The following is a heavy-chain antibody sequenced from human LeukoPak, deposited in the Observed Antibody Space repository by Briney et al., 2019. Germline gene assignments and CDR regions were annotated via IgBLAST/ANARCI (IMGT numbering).Heavy chain of an antibody. CDR1: GGSVSRGSYY. Sequence: PSETLSLTCNVSGGSVSRGSYYWSWIRQPPGKGLEWIGYIYYSGSTNYNPSLKSRVTISVDTSKNQFSLRLSSVTAADTAVYYCARGTSYPYDNFDYWGQGTLVTVSS. CDR2: IYYSGST. J-gene: IGHJ4*02. V-gene: IGHV4-61*01. D-gene: IGHD3-16*01. CDR3: ARGTSYPYDNFDY.